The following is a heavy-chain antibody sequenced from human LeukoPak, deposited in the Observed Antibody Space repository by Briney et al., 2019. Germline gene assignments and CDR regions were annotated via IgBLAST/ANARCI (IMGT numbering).Heavy chain of an antibody. V-gene: IGHV4-34*01. Sequence: KTSETLSFTCAVYGGSFSYYYWNWIRQPPGKGLEWIGEIYHSGRTYYNPALKSRVTMSVDMSKNQFSLRLTSVTAADTAVYYCASIPTNGGNAFDIWGQGTMVTVSS. CDR2: IYHSGRT. D-gene: IGHD1-1*01. CDR1: GGSFSYYY. CDR3: ASIPTNGGNAFDI. J-gene: IGHJ3*02.